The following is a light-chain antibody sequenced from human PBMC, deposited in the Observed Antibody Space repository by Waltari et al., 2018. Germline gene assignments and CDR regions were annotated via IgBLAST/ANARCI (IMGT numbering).Light chain of an antibody. CDR2: SNN. Sequence: QSVLTQPPSASGTPGQRVIISCSGSSSNIGSNTVNWYQQLPGTAPKVLVYSNNQRPSGVPARVSGSKSATSAALAIIGLQSEDEADYYCAAWDDSLNGFVFGTGTRFTVL. J-gene: IGLJ1*01. CDR3: AAWDDSLNGFV. V-gene: IGLV1-44*01. CDR1: SSNIGSNT.